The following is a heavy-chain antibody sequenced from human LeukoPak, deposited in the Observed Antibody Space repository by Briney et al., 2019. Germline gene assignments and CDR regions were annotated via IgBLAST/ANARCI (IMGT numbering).Heavy chain of an antibody. V-gene: IGHV4-38-2*01. CDR2: IYHSGST. CDR1: GYSISSGYY. CDR3: ARCYGSGSYSHFDY. Sequence: PSETLSLTCAVSGYSISSGYYWDWIRQPPGKGLEWIGSIYHSGSTYYNPSLKSRVTISVDTSKNQFSLKLSSVTAADTAVYYCARCYGSGSYSHFDYWGQGTLVTVSS. J-gene: IGHJ4*02. D-gene: IGHD3-10*01.